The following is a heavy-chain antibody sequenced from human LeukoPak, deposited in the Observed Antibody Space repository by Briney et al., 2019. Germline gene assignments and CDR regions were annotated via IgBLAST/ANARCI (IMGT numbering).Heavy chain of an antibody. CDR3: ARDGGVVGLTSKKYFDY. J-gene: IGHJ4*02. CDR2: INPSIGST. V-gene: IGHV1-46*01. CDR1: GYTFTSSY. Sequence: ASVKVSCKASGYTFTSSYIHWVRQAPGQGLEWMGIINPSIGSTNYAQKFQGRVTMTRDTSTSTVYMELTSLRSEDTAIYYCARDGGVVGLTSKKYFDYWGQGTLVTVSS. D-gene: IGHD1-26*01.